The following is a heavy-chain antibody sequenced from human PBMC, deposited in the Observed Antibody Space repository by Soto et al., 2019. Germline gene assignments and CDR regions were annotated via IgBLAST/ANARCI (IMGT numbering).Heavy chain of an antibody. J-gene: IGHJ2*01. Sequence: GGSLRLSCAASGFTFSSYWMTWVRQAPGKGLEWVANIKKDGSEKYYVDSVKGRFTISRDTASLYLQMNSLSPEDTAVYYCARLPYSGRYSDWYFVLWGRGTLVTVSS. CDR1: GFTFSSYW. V-gene: IGHV3-7*03. CDR3: ARLPYSGRYSDWYFVL. D-gene: IGHD1-26*01. CDR2: IKKDGSEK.